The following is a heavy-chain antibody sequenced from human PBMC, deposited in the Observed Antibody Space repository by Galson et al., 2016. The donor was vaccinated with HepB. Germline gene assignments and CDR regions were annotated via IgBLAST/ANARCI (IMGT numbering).Heavy chain of an antibody. D-gene: IGHD3-9*01. CDR2: VSFDGNTR. V-gene: IGHV3-30*04. J-gene: IGHJ4*02. CDR1: GFTFSDYA. Sequence: SLRLSCAASGFTFSDYAFHWVRQAPGKGLEWVAVVSFDGNTRYYGDPVKGRFSFSRDNSKNTLFLQMDSLRSEDTAVYFCARKADYDVSTGYFSSGWPLDHWGQGALVIVSS. CDR3: ARKADYDVSTGYFSSGWPLDH.